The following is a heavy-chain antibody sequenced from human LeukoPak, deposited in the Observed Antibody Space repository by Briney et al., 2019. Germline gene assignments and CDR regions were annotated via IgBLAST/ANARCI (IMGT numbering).Heavy chain of an antibody. CDR3: ARHIGSSSNDAFDI. V-gene: IGHV4-59*08. J-gene: IGHJ3*02. CDR1: GGSISHYY. CDR2: IYFTGTTT. Sequence: PSETLSLTCTVSGGSISHYYWSWLRQPPGNGLEWIGYIYFTGTTTNYNPSLKSRVTISVVTSKNQFSLKLTSVTAADTAFYYCARHIGSSSNDAFDIWGQGTVVTVSS. D-gene: IGHD6-6*01.